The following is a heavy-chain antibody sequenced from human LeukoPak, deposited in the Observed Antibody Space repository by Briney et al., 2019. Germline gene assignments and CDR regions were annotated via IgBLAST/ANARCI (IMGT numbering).Heavy chain of an antibody. CDR2: IYTSGST. J-gene: IGHJ4*02. CDR3: ARESSGDPGGAYYFDY. V-gene: IGHV4-61*02. D-gene: IGHD3-10*01. CDR1: GGSISSGSYY. Sequence: SETLSLTCTVSGGSISSGSYYWSWIRQPAGKGLEWIGRIYTSGSTNYNPSLKSRVTISVDTSKNQFSLKLSSVTAADTAVYYCARESSGDPGGAYYFDYWGQGTLVTVSS.